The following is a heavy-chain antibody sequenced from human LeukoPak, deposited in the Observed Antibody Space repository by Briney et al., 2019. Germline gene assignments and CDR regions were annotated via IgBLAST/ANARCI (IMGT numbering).Heavy chain of an antibody. CDR1: GFTFSSYA. V-gene: IGHV3-23*01. D-gene: IGHD2-15*01. CDR2: ISGSGGST. CDR3: ANLERKGLVVVAAGPASDI. J-gene: IGHJ3*02. Sequence: GGSLRLSCAASGFTFSSYAMSWVRQAPGKGLEWVSAISGSGGSTYYADSVKGRFTISGDNSKNTLYLQMNSLRAEDTAVYYCANLERKGLVVVAAGPASDIWGQGTMVTVSS.